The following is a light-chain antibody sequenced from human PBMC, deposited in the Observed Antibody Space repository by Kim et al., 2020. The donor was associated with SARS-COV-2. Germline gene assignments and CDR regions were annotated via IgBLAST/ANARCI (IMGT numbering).Light chain of an antibody. CDR1: NIGSKS. J-gene: IGLJ2*01. CDR2: YDS. V-gene: IGLV3-21*04. CDR3: QLWDSSSDLLV. Sequence: SYELTQPPSVSVAPGKTARITCGGNNIGSKSVYWYQQKPGQAPVLVIYYDSDRPSGIPERFSGSNSGNTATLTISRVEAADEADYYCQLWDSSSDLLVFGGGTQLTVL.